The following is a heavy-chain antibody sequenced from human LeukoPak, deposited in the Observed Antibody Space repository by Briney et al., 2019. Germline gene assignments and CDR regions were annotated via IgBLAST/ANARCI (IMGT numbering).Heavy chain of an antibody. CDR2: IYHSGST. Sequence: KPSETLSLTCAVSGYSISSDNYWVWIRQPPGKGLEWIGSIYHSGSTDYNPSLKSRVTISVDTSKNQFSLKLRSVTAADTAVYYCARDQAYCGGDCYFDFWGQGTLVTVSS. CDR3: ARDQAYCGGDCYFDF. J-gene: IGHJ4*02. CDR1: GYSISSDNY. D-gene: IGHD2-21*02. V-gene: IGHV4-38-2*02.